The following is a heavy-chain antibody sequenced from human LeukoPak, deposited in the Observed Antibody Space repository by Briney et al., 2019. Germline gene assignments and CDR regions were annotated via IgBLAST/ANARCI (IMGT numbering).Heavy chain of an antibody. J-gene: IGHJ4*02. CDR1: GFTFNSYS. D-gene: IGHD3-22*01. V-gene: IGHV3-23*01. CDR3: AKYGVLRGYYFEY. CDR2: LSNTGAAT. Sequence: GGSLRLSCAASGFTFNSYSMTWVRQAPGKGLEWVSILSNTGAATFYADSVKGRFTISRDNSKNTLYLQMNSLRAEDTAVYYCAKYGVLRGYYFEYWGQGTLVTVSS.